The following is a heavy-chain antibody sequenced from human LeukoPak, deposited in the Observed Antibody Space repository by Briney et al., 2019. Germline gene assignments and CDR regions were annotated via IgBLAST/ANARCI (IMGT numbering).Heavy chain of an antibody. CDR1: GYSFSTNW. Sequence: GESLKISCKTSGYSFSTNWIGCGRQMPGKGLEWRGIIYPGDSDTRYSPSFQGQVTISADKSINTAYLQWSSLKASDTAMYYCARPGYSGSLEYWGQGTLVTVSS. V-gene: IGHV5-51*01. J-gene: IGHJ4*02. D-gene: IGHD6-13*01. CDR2: IYPGDSDT. CDR3: ARPGYSGSLEY.